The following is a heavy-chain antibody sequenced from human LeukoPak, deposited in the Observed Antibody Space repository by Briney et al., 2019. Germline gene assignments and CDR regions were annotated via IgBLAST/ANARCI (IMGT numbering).Heavy chain of an antibody. CDR2: ISGSGGST. D-gene: IGHD3-3*01. V-gene: IGHV3-23*01. CDR1: GFTFRTYA. CDR3: AKARFLEWLYSPDGFEI. Sequence: GGSLRLSCAASGFTFRTYAMSWVRQAPGKGLEWVSGISGSGGSTYYADSVKGRFTISRDNSKNTLYLQMNSLRAEDMAVYYCAKARFLEWLYSPDGFEIWGQGTMVTVSS. J-gene: IGHJ3*02.